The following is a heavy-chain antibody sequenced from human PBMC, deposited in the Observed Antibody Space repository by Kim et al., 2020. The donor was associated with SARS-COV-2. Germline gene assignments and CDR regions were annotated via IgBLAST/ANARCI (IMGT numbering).Heavy chain of an antibody. D-gene: IGHD1-26*01. V-gene: IGHV3-23*01. CDR3: AKGATGSYDY. Sequence: GGSLRLSCAASGFAFSTYGMSWVRQAPGRGLEWVSYISGSGGVTHYADSVKGRFTISRDNSKNTLYLQMNSLRVEDTAVFYCAKGATGSYDYWGQGTLVTVSS. CDR2: ISGSGGVT. CDR1: GFAFSTYG. J-gene: IGHJ4*02.